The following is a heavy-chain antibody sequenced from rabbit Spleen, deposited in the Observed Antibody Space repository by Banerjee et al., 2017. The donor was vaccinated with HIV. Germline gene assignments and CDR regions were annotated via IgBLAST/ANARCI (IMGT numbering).Heavy chain of an antibody. CDR2: IDPIFGST. D-gene: IGHD1-1*01. Sequence: LVESGGGLVKPGGSLRLSCKASGFDFGNYGVTWVRQAPGKGLEWIGYIDPIFGSTVYASWVNGRFSISRENTQNTVTLRMTSLTVADTATYFCAREAAYYFVLWGPGTLVTVS. CDR1: GFDFGNYG. J-gene: IGHJ4*01. V-gene: IGHV1S47*01. CDR3: AREAAYYFVL.